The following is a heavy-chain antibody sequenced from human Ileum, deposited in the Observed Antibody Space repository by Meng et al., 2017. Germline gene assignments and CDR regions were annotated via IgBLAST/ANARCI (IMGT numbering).Heavy chain of an antibody. D-gene: IGHD1-26*01. CDR3: VRGPARETHDFDY. J-gene: IGHJ4*02. CDR1: GGSFNDYS. CDR2: IHHSGRT. Sequence: QVQSNPWGAGLLKPSESLSLTCAVFGGSFNDYSGSWVRQSPGKGLEWIGQIHHSGRTNYKSSLERRVTISVDTSKSQFSLKLTSVTAADTAMYYCVRGPARETHDFDYWGQGALVTVSS. V-gene: IGHV4-34*01.